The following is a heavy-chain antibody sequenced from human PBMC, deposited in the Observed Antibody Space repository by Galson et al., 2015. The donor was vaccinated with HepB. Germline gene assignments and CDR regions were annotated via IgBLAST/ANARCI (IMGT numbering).Heavy chain of an antibody. V-gene: IGHV4-39*01. CDR1: GGSISSSSYY. D-gene: IGHD4-23*01. CDR2: IYYSGST. CDR3: ARQRWDDDYGGNSISVIWYFDL. J-gene: IGHJ2*01. Sequence: TVSGGSISSSSYYWGWIRQPPGKGLEWIGSIYYSGSTYYNPSLKSRVTISVDTSKNQFSLKLRSVTAADTAVYCCARQRWDDDYGGNSISVIWYFDLWGRGTLVTVSS.